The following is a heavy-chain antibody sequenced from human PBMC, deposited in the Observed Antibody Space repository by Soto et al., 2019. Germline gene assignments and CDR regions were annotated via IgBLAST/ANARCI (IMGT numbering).Heavy chain of an antibody. V-gene: IGHV6-1*01. D-gene: IGHD6-13*01. CDR3: ARDLAGYSSSWYYFDY. CDR2: TYYRSKWYN. J-gene: IGHJ4*02. Sequence: QSQTLSLTYAISGDSVSSNSAAWNWIRQSPSRGLEWLGRTYYRSKWYNDYAVSVKSRITINPDTSKNQFSLQLNSVTPEDTAVYYCARDLAGYSSSWYYFDYWGQGTLVTVSS. CDR1: GDSVSSNSAA.